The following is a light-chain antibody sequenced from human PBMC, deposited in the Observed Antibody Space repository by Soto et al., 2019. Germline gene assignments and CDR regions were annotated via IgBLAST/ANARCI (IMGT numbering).Light chain of an antibody. CDR3: PQLNSYPIT. CDR2: AAS. V-gene: IGKV1D-12*01. CDR1: QGISSW. J-gene: IGKJ5*01. Sequence: DIQMTQSPSSVSASVGDRVTITCRASQGISSWLAWYQQKPGKAPELLMFAASSLQSGVPSRFSGSGSGTEFILTISSVQPEDFATYYCPQLNSYPITFGQGTRREIK.